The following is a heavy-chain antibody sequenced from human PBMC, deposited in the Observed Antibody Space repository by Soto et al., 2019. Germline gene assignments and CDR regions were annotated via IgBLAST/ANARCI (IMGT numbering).Heavy chain of an antibody. CDR1: GESFSGYY. CDR2: INHSGST. D-gene: IGHD3-22*01. Sequence: SETLSLTCAVYGESFSGYYWSWIRQPPGKGLEWIGEINHSGSTNYNPSLKGRVTISVDTSKNQFSLKLNTVTAADTAVYYCAREMIVFYSTRNHGFENWCQDAMVTVSS. V-gene: IGHV4-34*01. CDR3: AREMIVFYSTRNHGFEN. J-gene: IGHJ4*01.